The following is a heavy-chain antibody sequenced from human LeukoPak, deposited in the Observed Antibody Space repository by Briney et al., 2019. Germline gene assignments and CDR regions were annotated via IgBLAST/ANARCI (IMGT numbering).Heavy chain of an antibody. D-gene: IGHD4-17*01. J-gene: IGHJ6*02. Sequence: PGGSLRLSCAASGFTFSSYGMHWVRQAPGKGLEGVAVISYDGSNKYYADSVKGRFTISRDNYKNTLYLQMNSLRDEDTDVYYCAKDLEATVTYRSYYYYGMDVWGQGNTVPVSS. V-gene: IGHV3-30*18. CDR2: ISYDGSNK. CDR1: GFTFSSYG. CDR3: AKDLEATVTYRSYYYYGMDV.